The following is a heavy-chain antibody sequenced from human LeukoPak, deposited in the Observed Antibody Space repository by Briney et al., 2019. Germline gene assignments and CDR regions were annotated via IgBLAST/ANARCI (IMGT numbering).Heavy chain of an antibody. CDR1: DGSISSYY. V-gene: IGHV4-59*08. CDR2: RSYSGST. D-gene: IGHD6-13*01. J-gene: IGHJ4*02. Sequence: PSETLSLTCTVSDGSISSYYWSWIRQPPGKGLEWIGYRSYSGSTNYNPSLKSRVTISVDTSKNQFSLKLSSVTAADTAVYYCARHWVSGGAFDYWGQGTLVTVSS. CDR3: ARHWVSGGAFDY.